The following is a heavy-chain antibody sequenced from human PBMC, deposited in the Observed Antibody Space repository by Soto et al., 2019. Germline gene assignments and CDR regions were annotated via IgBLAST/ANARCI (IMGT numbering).Heavy chain of an antibody. CDR1: GGTFSSYA. CDR3: ARGGLMATTFDY. V-gene: IGHV1-69*13. J-gene: IGHJ4*02. Sequence: SVKVSCKASGGTFSSYAISWVRQAPGQGLEWMGGIIPIFGTANYAQKFQGRVTITADESTSTAYMELSSLRSEDTAVYYYARGGLMATTFDYWGQGTLVTVSS. CDR2: IIPIFGTA. D-gene: IGHD1-1*01.